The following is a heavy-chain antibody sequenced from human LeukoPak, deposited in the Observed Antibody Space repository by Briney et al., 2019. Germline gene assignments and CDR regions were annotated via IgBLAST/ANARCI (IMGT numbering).Heavy chain of an antibody. CDR2: FHTSGST. CDR1: GGSISSYY. CDR3: ARDTYYYDSSGYYYFDY. J-gene: IGHJ4*02. V-gene: IGHV4-4*07. D-gene: IGHD3-22*01. Sequence: SETLSLTCTVSGGSISSYYWSWIRQPAGKGLEWIGRFHTSGSTNYNPSLKSRVTMSVDTSKNQFSLKLSSVTAADTAVYSCARDTYYYDSSGYYYFDYWGQGTLVTVSS.